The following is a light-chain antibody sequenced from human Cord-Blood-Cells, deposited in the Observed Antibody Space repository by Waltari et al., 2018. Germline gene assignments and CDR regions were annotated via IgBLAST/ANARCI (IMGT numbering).Light chain of an antibody. Sequence: QSALTQPRSVSGSPGQSVTISCTGTSSDAGGYNYVSWYQQHPGKAPKLMIYDVSNRPSGVSNRFSGSKSGNTASLTISGLQAEDEADYYCSSYTSSSTLVFGTGTKVTVL. V-gene: IGLV2-14*01. CDR1: SSDAGGYNY. J-gene: IGLJ1*01. CDR3: SSYTSSSTLV. CDR2: DVS.